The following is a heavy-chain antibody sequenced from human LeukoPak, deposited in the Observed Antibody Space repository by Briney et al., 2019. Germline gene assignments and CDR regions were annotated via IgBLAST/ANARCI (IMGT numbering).Heavy chain of an antibody. CDR3: ASGMYISNGYFVDN. D-gene: IGHD3-9*01. V-gene: IGHV4-59*01. J-gene: IGHJ4*02. CDR2: IYWSGST. CDR1: GTSINSYL. Sequence: SETLSLTCTVSGTSINSYLWSWIRQPPGKGLEWIGYIYWSGSTNYNPSLKSRVTTSLDKPKNQFSLKLNSVTAADTAVYYCASGMYISNGYFVDNWGQGTLVIVSS.